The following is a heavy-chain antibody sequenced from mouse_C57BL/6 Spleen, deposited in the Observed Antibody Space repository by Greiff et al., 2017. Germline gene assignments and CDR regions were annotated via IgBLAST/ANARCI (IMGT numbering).Heavy chain of an antibody. D-gene: IGHD1-1*01. J-gene: IGHJ4*01. V-gene: IGHV3-6*01. CDR2: ISYDGSN. CDR3: ARDGDYGSSYIAMDY. CDR1: GYSITSGYY. Sequence: EVQLQQSGPGLVKPSQSLSLTCSVTGYSITSGYYWNWIRQFPGNKLEWMGYISYDGSNNYNPSLKNRISITRDTSKNQFFLKLNSVTTEDTATYYCARDGDYGSSYIAMDYWGQGTSVTVSS.